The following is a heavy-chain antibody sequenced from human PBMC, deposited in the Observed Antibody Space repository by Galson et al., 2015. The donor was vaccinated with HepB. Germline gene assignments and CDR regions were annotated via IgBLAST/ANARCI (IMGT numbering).Heavy chain of an antibody. Sequence: TCAVSGGSISSGGYSWSWIRQPPGKGLEWIGYIYHSGSTYYNPSLKSRVTISVDRSKNQFSLKLSSVTAADTAVYYCARDDYSNSDAFDIWGQGTMVTVSS. J-gene: IGHJ3*02. D-gene: IGHD4-11*01. V-gene: IGHV4-30-2*01. CDR1: GGSISSGGYS. CDR3: ARDDYSNSDAFDI. CDR2: IYHSGST.